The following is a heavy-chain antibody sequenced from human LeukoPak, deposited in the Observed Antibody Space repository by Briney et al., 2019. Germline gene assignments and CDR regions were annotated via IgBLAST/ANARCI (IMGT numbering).Heavy chain of an antibody. J-gene: IGHJ4*02. V-gene: IGHV3-30-3*01. CDR3: AREGYYGSGSPPSLYFDY. CDR2: TSSDLNVK. Sequence: GGSLRLSCAAFGFTFRNYVIHWVRQAPGKGLEWVAVTSSDLNVKLYADSVKGRFTISRDNSRSTLYLQMNSLRPEDTAIYYCAREGYYGSGSPPSLYFDYWGQGTLVTVSS. CDR1: GFTFRNYV. D-gene: IGHD3-10*01.